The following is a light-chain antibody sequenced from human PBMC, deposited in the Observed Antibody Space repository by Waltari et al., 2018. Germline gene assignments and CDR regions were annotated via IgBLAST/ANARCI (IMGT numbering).Light chain of an antibody. V-gene: IGLV3-25*03. CDR1: ALPKQY. CDR3: QSADSRGYFVV. Sequence: SYELTQPPSVSVSPGQTARITCSGDALPKQYAYWYQQKPGQAPVLVIYKDSERPSGIPERFTGSSSGTTVTLTIRGVQAEDEADYYCQSADSRGYFVVFGGGTKLTVL. J-gene: IGLJ2*01. CDR2: KDS.